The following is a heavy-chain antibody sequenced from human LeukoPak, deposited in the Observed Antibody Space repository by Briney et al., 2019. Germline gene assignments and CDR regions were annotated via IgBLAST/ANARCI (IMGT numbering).Heavy chain of an antibody. CDR1: GFTFGTCG. J-gene: IGHJ4*02. D-gene: IGHD3-22*01. CDR2: ISGSGGST. Sequence: PGGSLRLSCAASGFTFGTCGMSWVRQAPGKGLEWVSGISGSGGSTYYADSVKGRFTISRDNSKNTLYLQMNSLRAEDTAVYYCAKGYYYDSSGYSVDYWGQGTLVTVSS. CDR3: AKGYYYDSSGYSVDY. V-gene: IGHV3-23*01.